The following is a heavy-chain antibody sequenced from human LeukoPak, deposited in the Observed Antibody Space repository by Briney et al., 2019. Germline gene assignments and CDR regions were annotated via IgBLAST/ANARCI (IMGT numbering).Heavy chain of an antibody. Sequence: GGSLRLSCAASGITFSGSAMHWVRQASGKGLEWVGRIRSKANSYATAYAASVKGRFTISRDDSKNTAYLQMNSLKTEDTAVYYCTRQALNCSGGSCYFYYWGQGTLVTVSS. J-gene: IGHJ4*02. D-gene: IGHD2-15*01. CDR2: IRSKANSYAT. CDR1: GITFSGSA. V-gene: IGHV3-73*01. CDR3: TRQALNCSGGSCYFYY.